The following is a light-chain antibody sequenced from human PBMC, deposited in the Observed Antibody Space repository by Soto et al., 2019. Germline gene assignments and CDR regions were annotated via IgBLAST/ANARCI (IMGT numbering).Light chain of an antibody. CDR2: AVN. Sequence: QSALTQPASVSGSPGQSITISCTGTSSDVGRYKYVSWYQQLPGKAPKLMIYAVNNRPSGVSNHFSGSKSGDTASLTISGLQPEDEADYYCSSFSTNNTLLFGGGTKVTVL. J-gene: IGLJ2*01. CDR1: SSDVGRYKY. V-gene: IGLV2-14*01. CDR3: SSFSTNNTLL.